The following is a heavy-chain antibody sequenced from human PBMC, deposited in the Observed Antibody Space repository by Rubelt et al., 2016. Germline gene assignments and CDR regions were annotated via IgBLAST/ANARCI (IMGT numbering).Heavy chain of an antibody. V-gene: IGHV4-34*01. J-gene: IGHJ4*02. CDR2: IYHSGTTT. CDR1: GGSFSGFY. CDR3: ARESYDRSGYYAY. Sequence: QVQLQQWGAGLLKPSETLSLTCAVYGGSFSGFYWTWIRQTPGKGLEWIGEIYHSGTTTNYNPSLKSRVTISLDASKSQFSRKLSDVTAAESAGDYCARESYDRSGYYAYWGQGTLVTVSS. D-gene: IGHD3-22*01.